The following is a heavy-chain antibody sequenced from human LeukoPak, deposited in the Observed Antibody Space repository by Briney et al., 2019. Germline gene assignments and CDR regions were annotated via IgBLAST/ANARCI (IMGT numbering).Heavy chain of an antibody. J-gene: IGHJ5*02. CDR2: ISSTSSTI. CDR1: GFTFSSYS. Sequence: PGGSLRLSCAASGFTFSSYSMNWVRQAPGKGLEWVSYISSTSSTIYYADSVKGRFTISRDNAKNSLYLQMNSLRAEDTAVYYCARSRDSSGWYSGAFDPWGQGTLVTVSS. D-gene: IGHD6-19*01. V-gene: IGHV3-48*04. CDR3: ARSRDSSGWYSGAFDP.